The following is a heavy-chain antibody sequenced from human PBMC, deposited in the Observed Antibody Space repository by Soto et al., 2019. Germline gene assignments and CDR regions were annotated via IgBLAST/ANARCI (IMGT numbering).Heavy chain of an antibody. V-gene: IGHV2-5*01. CDR3: VHSPQSSGSYLSSSFDY. CDR2: IYWNDDK. CDR1: GFSLSTIGVG. Sequence: QITLKESGPTLVKPTQTLTLTCTFSGFSLSTIGVGVGWIRQPPGKALEWLALIYWNDDKRYSPSLKSRLTITKDTSKNQVVLTMTKMDPVDTATYYCVHSPQSSGSYLSSSFDYWGQGTLVTVSS. J-gene: IGHJ4*02. D-gene: IGHD6-19*01.